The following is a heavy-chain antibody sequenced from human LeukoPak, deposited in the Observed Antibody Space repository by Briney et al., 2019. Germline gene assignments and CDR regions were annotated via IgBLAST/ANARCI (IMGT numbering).Heavy chain of an antibody. J-gene: IGHJ3*02. V-gene: IGHV5-51*01. D-gene: IGHD1-26*01. CDR3: ARQGGSYSGAFDI. CDR2: VHPGDSDT. Sequence: GESLKISCKGSGYRFTSYWIGWVRQMPGKGLEWMGIVHPGDSDTRYSPSFQGQVTISADKSISTAYLQWSSLKASDTAVYYCARQGGSYSGAFDIWGQGTVVTVSS. CDR1: GYRFTSYW.